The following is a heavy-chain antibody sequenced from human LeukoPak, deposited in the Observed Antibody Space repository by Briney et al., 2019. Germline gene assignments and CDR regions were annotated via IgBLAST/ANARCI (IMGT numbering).Heavy chain of an antibody. CDR3: ARGREVAVAGTDYFDY. CDR1: GGTFSSYA. Sequence: ASVKVSCKASGGTFSSYAISWVRQAPGQGLEWMGGIIPIFGTANYAQKFQGRVTITADESTSTAYMELSSLRSEDTAVYYCARGREVAVAGTDYFDYWGQGTLVTVSS. J-gene: IGHJ4*02. V-gene: IGHV1-69*13. CDR2: IIPIFGTA. D-gene: IGHD6-19*01.